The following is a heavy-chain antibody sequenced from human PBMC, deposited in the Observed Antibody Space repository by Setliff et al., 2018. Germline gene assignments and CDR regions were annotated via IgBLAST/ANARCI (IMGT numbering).Heavy chain of an antibody. V-gene: IGHV4-39*07. CDR1: GGSISSSDYY. D-gene: IGHD3-10*01. CDR2: IYYSGST. J-gene: IGHJ5*02. Sequence: KASETLSLTCTVSGGSISSSDYYWGWIRQPPGKGLEWIGNIYYSGSTYYNPSLESRVTISVDTSKNQFSLKLSSVTAADTAVYYCAREDGSGFFVGVAWFDPWGQGTLVTVSS. CDR3: AREDGSGFFVGVAWFDP.